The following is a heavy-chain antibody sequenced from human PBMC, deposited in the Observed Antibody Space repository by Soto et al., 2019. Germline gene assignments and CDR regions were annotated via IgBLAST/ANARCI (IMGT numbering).Heavy chain of an antibody. Sequence: GASVKVSCKASGYTFTSYAMHWVRQAPGQRLEWMGWINAGNGNTKYSQKFQGRVTITRDTSASKAYMELSSLRSEDTAVYYCARDGPRAMEWLSHNWFDPWGQGTLVTVSS. J-gene: IGHJ5*02. V-gene: IGHV1-3*01. CDR2: INAGNGNT. CDR1: GYTFTSYA. D-gene: IGHD3-3*01. CDR3: ARDGPRAMEWLSHNWFDP.